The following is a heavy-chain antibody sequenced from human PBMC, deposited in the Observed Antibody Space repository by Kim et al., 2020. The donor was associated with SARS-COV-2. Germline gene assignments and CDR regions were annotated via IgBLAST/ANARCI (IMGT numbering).Heavy chain of an antibody. D-gene: IGHD3-22*01. CDR3: AKDHESSGWPTFDY. Sequence: GGSLRLSCEGSGFTFSRYAISWVRQAPGRGPEWVANVNNGGNPYYADSVKGRFTVSRDNARNTLYLQMDRLRAEDTALYYCAKDHESSGWPTFDYWGQGTQVTVSS. J-gene: IGHJ4*02. CDR2: VNNGGNP. CDR1: GFTFSRYA. V-gene: IGHV3-23*01.